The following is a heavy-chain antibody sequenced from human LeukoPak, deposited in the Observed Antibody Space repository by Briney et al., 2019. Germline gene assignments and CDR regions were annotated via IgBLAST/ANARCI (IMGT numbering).Heavy chain of an antibody. CDR1: GFTFGDYA. V-gene: IGHV3-49*04. Sequence: GGSLRLSCTASGFTFGDYAMSWVRQAPGKGLEWVGFIRSKAYGGTTEYAASVKGRFTISRDDSKSIAYLQMNSLKTEDTAVYYCTRGSELLWFGELGAYYWGQGTLVTVSS. CDR2: IRSKAYGGTT. J-gene: IGHJ4*02. D-gene: IGHD3-10*01. CDR3: TRGSELLWFGELGAYY.